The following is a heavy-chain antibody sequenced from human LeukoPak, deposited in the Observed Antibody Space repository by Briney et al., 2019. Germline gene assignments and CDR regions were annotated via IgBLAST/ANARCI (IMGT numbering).Heavy chain of an antibody. CDR3: ARGGNCGGGSCYSDRGWFDP. V-gene: IGHV4-4*07. D-gene: IGHD2-15*01. CDR1: GVSISSYY. Sequence: SETLSLTCTVSGVSISSYYRSWIRQPAGKGLEWILRIYTSGGTNYTTSLKSLVTISVDTSKNQFSLKLSSVTAADTAVYYCARGGNCGGGSCYSDRGWFDPWGQGTLVTVSS. CDR2: IYTSGGT. J-gene: IGHJ5*02.